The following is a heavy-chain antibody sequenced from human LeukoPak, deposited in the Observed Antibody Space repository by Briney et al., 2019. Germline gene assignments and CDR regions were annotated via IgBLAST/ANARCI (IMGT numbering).Heavy chain of an antibody. CDR3: ARARPGTGYYMDV. CDR1: GYTFTGYY. Sequence: AASVKVSYKASGYTFTGYYMHWVRQAPGQGLEWMGRINPNSGGTNYAQKFQGRVTMTRDTSISTAYMELRSLRSDDTAVYYCARARPGTGYYMDVWGKGTTVTVSS. V-gene: IGHV1-2*06. J-gene: IGHJ6*03. D-gene: IGHD3-10*01. CDR2: INPNSGGT.